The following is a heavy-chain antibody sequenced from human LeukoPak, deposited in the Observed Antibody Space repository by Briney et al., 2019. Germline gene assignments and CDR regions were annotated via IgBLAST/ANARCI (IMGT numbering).Heavy chain of an antibody. Sequence: GGSLRLSCAASGFTFSSYAMSWVRQAPGKGLEWVSAISGSGGSTYYADSVKGRFTISRDNYKNTLYLQMNSLRAEDTAVYYCAKMGSHRGSSLGGWGQGTLVTVSS. CDR1: GFTFSSYA. CDR2: ISGSGGST. D-gene: IGHD1-26*01. CDR3: AKMGSHRGSSLGG. J-gene: IGHJ4*02. V-gene: IGHV3-23*01.